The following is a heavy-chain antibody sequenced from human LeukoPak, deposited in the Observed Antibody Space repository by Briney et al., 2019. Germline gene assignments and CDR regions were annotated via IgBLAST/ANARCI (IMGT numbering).Heavy chain of an antibody. Sequence: GGSLRLSCAASGFTFSSYSMNWVRQAPGKGLEWVSSISSSRSYIYYADSVKGRFTISRDNAKNSLYLQMNSLRAEDTAVYYCARDQDDILTGYSDAFDIWGQGTMVTVSS. CDR3: ARDQDDILTGYSDAFDI. D-gene: IGHD3-9*01. CDR2: ISSSRSYI. J-gene: IGHJ3*02. V-gene: IGHV3-21*01. CDR1: GFTFSSYS.